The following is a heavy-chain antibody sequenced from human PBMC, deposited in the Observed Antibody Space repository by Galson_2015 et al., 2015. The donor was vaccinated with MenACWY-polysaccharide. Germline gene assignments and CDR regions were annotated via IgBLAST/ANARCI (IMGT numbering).Heavy chain of an antibody. D-gene: IGHD6-13*01. Sequence: SLRLSCAASGFSFSANGMSWVRQAPGRGLEWVSGSGSGGGLYYAGAVKGRFTVSRDNSTNTLYLQMNSLRAEDTAVYYCAKVGPRSSWTMGIDYWGQGTLVTVSS. CDR2: SGSGGGL. J-gene: IGHJ4*02. V-gene: IGHV3-23*01. CDR3: AKVGPRSSWTMGIDY. CDR1: GFSFSANG.